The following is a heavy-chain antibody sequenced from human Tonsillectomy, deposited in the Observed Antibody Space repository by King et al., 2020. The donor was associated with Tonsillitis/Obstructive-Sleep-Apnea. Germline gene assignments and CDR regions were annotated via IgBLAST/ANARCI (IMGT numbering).Heavy chain of an antibody. V-gene: IGHV1-69*12. CDR3: ARGHYDGSGYYYWYFDL. D-gene: IGHD3-22*01. Sequence: QLVQSGAEVKKPGSSVKVSCKASGGTFSNYAIHWVRQAPGQGLEWMGGIIPIFGTANYAQNFQGRVTITADESTSTAYMELSSLRSEDTAVYYCARGHYDGSGYYYWYFDLWGRGTLVTVSS. J-gene: IGHJ2*01. CDR1: GGTFSNYA. CDR2: IIPIFGTA.